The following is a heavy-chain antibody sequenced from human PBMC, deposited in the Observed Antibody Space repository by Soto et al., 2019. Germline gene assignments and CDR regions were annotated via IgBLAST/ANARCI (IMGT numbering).Heavy chain of an antibody. Sequence: GGSLRLSCAASGFTFSDYWMSWVRQAPGKGPEWVANIKFDGSEKQYVDSVRGRFTISRDNSRSSLSLQMNSLGAGDTAVYYCVKDGGYCSSSTCYAPRNHYFDSWGQGTLVTVSS. CDR3: VKDGGYCSSSTCYAPRNHYFDS. J-gene: IGHJ4*02. CDR1: GFTFSDYW. CDR2: IKFDGSEK. D-gene: IGHD2-2*01. V-gene: IGHV3-7*03.